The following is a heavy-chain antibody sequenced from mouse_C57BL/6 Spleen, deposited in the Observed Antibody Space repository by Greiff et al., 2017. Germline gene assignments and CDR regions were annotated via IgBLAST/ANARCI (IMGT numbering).Heavy chain of an antibody. CDR3: ARGTGRYAMDY. CDR1: GYSITSGYY. J-gene: IGHJ4*01. CDR2: ISYDGSN. V-gene: IGHV3-6*01. Sequence: ESGPGLVKPSQSLSLTCSVTGYSITSGYYWNWIRQFPGNKLEWMGYISYDGSNNYNPSLKNRISITRDTSKNQFFLKLNSVTTEDTATYYCARGTGRYAMDYWGQGTSVTVSS.